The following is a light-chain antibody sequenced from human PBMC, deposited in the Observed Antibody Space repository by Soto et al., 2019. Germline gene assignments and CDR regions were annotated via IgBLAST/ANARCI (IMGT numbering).Light chain of an antibody. Sequence: DIQMTQSPSSLSASVGDRVSITCRASQGINKFLAWCQQKPGKVPKLLSYATSTLQSGVPSRFSGSGSGTDVTLTISSLQPEDVATYFCLKYDSAPRTFGQGTKVDIK. CDR3: LKYDSAPRT. CDR1: QGINKF. CDR2: ATS. J-gene: IGKJ1*01. V-gene: IGKV1-27*01.